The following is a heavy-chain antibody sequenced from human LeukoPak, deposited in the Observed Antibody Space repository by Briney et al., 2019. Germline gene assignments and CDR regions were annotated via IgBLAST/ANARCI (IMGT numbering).Heavy chain of an antibody. CDR2: FDPEDGET. CDR3: ATSIVVVTRSDY. CDR1: GYTLTELS. V-gene: IGHV1-24*01. Sequence: ASVKVSCKVSGYTLTELSMHWVRQAPGKGLEWMGGFDPEDGETIYAQKFQGRVTMTEDTSTDTAYMELSSLRSEDTAVYYCATSIVVVTRSDYWGQGTLVTVSS. D-gene: IGHD2-21*02. J-gene: IGHJ4*02.